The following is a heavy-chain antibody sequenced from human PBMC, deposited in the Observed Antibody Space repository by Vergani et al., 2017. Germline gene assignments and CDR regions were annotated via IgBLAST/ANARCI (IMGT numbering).Heavy chain of an antibody. D-gene: IGHD6-6*01. CDR1: GYTFTGYY. Sequence: QVQLVQSGAEVKKPGASVKVSCKASGYTFTGYYMHWVRQAPGQGLEWMGWINPNSGGTNYAQKFQGRVTMTRDTSISPAYMELSRLRSDDTAVSYCARVRMIKQLVGGAYYYSGMDVWGQGTTVTVSS. CDR3: ARVRMIKQLVGGAYYYSGMDV. J-gene: IGHJ6*02. CDR2: INPNSGGT. V-gene: IGHV1-2*02.